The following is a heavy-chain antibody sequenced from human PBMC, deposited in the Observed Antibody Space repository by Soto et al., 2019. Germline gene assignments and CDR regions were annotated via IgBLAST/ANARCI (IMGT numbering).Heavy chain of an antibody. V-gene: IGHV1-18*01. CDR3: EREPDILTGWKFTF. D-gene: IGHD3-9*01. CDR1: GYDFTNYG. Sequence: QVRLVQSGAEVKKPGASVKVSCKTYGYDFTNYGINWVRQAPGQGLEWMGWISAYNGNIVYAQNFRGRATLTTDTSTGSAYMELRSLRPDDPAVYYCEREPDILTGWKFTFWGKGTLVTVPS. J-gene: IGHJ4*02. CDR2: ISAYNGNI.